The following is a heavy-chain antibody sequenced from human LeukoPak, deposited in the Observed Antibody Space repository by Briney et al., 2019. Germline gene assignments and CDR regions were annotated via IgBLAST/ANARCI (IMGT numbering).Heavy chain of an antibody. J-gene: IGHJ4*02. Sequence: GGSLRLSCAASGFAFSTYWMDWVRQAPGKGLEWVGNINQDGSVKHYVDSVRGRFTISRDNSVNTLYLQMNSLRAEDTAVYYCAKETRAGTTWPFDYWGQGTLVTVSS. V-gene: IGHV3-7*03. CDR1: GFAFSTYW. D-gene: IGHD1-1*01. CDR2: INQDGSVK. CDR3: AKETRAGTTWPFDY.